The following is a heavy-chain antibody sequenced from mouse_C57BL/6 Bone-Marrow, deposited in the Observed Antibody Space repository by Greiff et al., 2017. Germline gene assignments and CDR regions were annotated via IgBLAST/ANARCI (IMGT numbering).Heavy chain of an antibody. CDR1: GYTFTSYW. CDR3: ARIRAAYYSNYYFDY. Sequence: VQLQQPGAELVKPGASVKLSCKASGYTFTSYWMHWVKQRPGQGLEWIGMIHPNSGSTNYNEKFKSKATLTVDKSSSTAYMQLSSLTSEDSAVYYCARIRAAYYSNYYFDYWGQGTTLTVSS. D-gene: IGHD2-5*01. J-gene: IGHJ2*01. CDR2: IHPNSGST. V-gene: IGHV1-64*01.